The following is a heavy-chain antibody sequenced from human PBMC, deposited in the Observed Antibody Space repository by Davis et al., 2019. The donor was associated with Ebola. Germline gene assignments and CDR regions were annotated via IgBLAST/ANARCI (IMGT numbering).Heavy chain of an antibody. CDR3: ARRVGAGLGDDY. V-gene: IGHV1-69*13. D-gene: IGHD1-26*01. CDR1: GYTFTSYY. J-gene: IGHJ4*02. Sequence: SVKVSCKASGYTFTSYYMHWVRQAPGQGLEWMGGIIPIFGTANYAQKFQGRVTITADESTSTAYMELSSLRSEDTAVYYCARRVGAGLGDDYWGQGTLVTVSS. CDR2: IIPIFGTA.